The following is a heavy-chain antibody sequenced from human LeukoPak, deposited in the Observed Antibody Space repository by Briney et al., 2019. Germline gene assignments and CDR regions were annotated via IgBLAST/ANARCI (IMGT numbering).Heavy chain of an antibody. V-gene: IGHV4-59*11. Sequence: RASETLSLTCTVSGGSISNHYWSWIRQPPGKGLEWIGCIYYSGYTNYNPSLKSRVTISVDTSKNQFSLKLSSVTAADAAVYYCARGGPGGNSWRYYFDSWGQGTLVTVSS. J-gene: IGHJ4*02. D-gene: IGHD4-23*01. CDR3: ARGGPGGNSWRYYFDS. CDR2: IYYSGYT. CDR1: GGSISNHY.